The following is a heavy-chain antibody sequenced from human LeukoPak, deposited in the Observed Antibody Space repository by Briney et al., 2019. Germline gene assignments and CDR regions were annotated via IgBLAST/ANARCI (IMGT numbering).Heavy chain of an antibody. CDR1: SYSIRTGYH. J-gene: IGHJ4*02. CDR3: ARGRAAFVVVPAATLRPFDY. D-gene: IGHD2-2*01. Sequence: PSETLSLTCTVSSYSIRTGYHWGWIRQFPGKGLEWIGSIYHSGNTNYNPSLKSRVTISVDTSKNQFSLKLSSVTAADTAVYYCARGRAAFVVVPAATLRPFDYWGQGTLVTVSS. CDR2: IYHSGNT. V-gene: IGHV4-38-2*02.